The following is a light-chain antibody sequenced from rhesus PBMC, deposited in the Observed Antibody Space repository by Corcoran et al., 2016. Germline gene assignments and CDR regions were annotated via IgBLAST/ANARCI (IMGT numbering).Light chain of an antibody. J-gene: IGKJ3*01. V-gene: IGKV3-10*01. CDR1: PSVTSY. CDR3: YQHSSGYT. Sequence: QVILTQSPATLSLSPGEIATFPFRAIPSVTSYLVWYQQKPGQAPRPLISGASSRATGIPDGFRGSGSGTDFPLTISSLEPVDVGVYHCYQHSSGYTFGPGTKLDIK. CDR2: GAS.